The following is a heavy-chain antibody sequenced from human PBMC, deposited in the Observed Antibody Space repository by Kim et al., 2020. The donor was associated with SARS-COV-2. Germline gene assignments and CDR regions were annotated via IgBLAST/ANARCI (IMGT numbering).Heavy chain of an antibody. V-gene: IGHV3-21*01. Sequence: GGSLRLSCAASGFTFSSYSMNWVRQAPGKGLEWVSSISSSSSYIYYADSVKGRFTISRDNAKNSLYLQMNSLRAEDTAVYYCARDGAIVVVPAVYYYYYGMDVWGQGTTVTVSS. CDR2: ISSSSSYI. D-gene: IGHD2-2*01. CDR1: GFTFSSYS. CDR3: ARDGAIVVVPAVYYYYYGMDV. J-gene: IGHJ6*02.